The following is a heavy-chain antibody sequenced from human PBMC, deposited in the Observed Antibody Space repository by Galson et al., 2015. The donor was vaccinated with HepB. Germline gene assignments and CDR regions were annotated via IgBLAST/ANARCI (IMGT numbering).Heavy chain of an antibody. J-gene: IGHJ6*03. CDR3: ARVKCSSTSCYRQGRRGYYYYYMDV. CDR1: GYTFTSYG. Sequence: SVKVSCKASGYTFTSYGISWVRQAPGQGLEWMGWISAYNGNTNYAQKLQGRVTMTTDTSTSTAYMELRSLRSDDTAVYYCARVKCSSTSCYRQGRRGYYYYYMDVWGKGTTVTVSS. CDR2: ISAYNGNT. V-gene: IGHV1-18*01. D-gene: IGHD2-2*02.